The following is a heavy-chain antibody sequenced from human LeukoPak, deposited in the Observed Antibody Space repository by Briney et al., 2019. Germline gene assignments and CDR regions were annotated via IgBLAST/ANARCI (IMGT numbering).Heavy chain of an antibody. CDR2: INHSGST. Sequence: SETLSLTCAVYGGSFSGYYWSWIRQPPGKGLEWIGEINHSGSTNYNPSLKSRVTISVDTSKNQFSLKLSSVTAADTAVYYCAKSMVRGVSNWFEPWGQGTLVTVSS. V-gene: IGHV4-34*01. CDR3: AKSMVRGVSNWFEP. CDR1: GGSFSGYY. D-gene: IGHD3-10*01. J-gene: IGHJ5*02.